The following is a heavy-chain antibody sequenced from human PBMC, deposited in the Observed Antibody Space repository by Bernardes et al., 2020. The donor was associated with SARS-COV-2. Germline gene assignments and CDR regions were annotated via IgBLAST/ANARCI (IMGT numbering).Heavy chain of an antibody. CDR3: AREMNSGSYSPGTIDY. V-gene: IGHV3-48*01. CDR2: ISSSSSTI. CDR1: GFIFSGYS. D-gene: IGHD1-26*01. Sequence: GGSLRLSCAASGFIFSGYSMNWVRQAPGKGLEWVSYISSSSSTIFYADSVKGRFTISRDNAKNSLYLQMSSLRAEDTAVYYCAREMNSGSYSPGTIDYWGRGSLVTVSS. J-gene: IGHJ4*02.